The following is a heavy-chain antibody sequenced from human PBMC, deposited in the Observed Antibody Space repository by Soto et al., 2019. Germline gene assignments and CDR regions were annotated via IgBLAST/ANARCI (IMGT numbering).Heavy chain of an antibody. CDR2: INPNGGST. CDR3: ASFIMLRNPRGYAFDI. Sequence: ASVKVSCKTSGYTFTHYYVHWVRQAPGQGLEWVAIINPNGGSTNYAQNFRGRVTLTMDTSTTTVYMELSSLRPEDTAVFYCASFIMLRNPRGYAFDIWGQGTMVTVSS. CDR1: GYTFTHYY. J-gene: IGHJ3*02. V-gene: IGHV1-46*01. D-gene: IGHD3-10*01.